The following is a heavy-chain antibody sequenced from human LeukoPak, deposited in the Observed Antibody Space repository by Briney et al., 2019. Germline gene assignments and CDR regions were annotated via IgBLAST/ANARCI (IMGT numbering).Heavy chain of an antibody. CDR3: GRRRIDCSDTGCYVDY. D-gene: IGHD2-15*01. J-gene: IGHJ4*02. CDR2: INLNSGAT. CDR1: GFTFSKYY. V-gene: IGHV1-2*02. Sequence: ASVKVSCKASGFTFSKYYLHWVRQAPGQGLEWLGWINLNSGATKYAQKFQGRVTMTRDTPINTAYMELSGLTSDDTAVYYCGRRRIDCSDTGCYVDYWGQGTLVTVPS.